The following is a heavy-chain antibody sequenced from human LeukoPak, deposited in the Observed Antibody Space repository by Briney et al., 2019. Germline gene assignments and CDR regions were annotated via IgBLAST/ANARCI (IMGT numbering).Heavy chain of an antibody. CDR2: IKSKTDGGTT. CDR1: GFSFSSYW. V-gene: IGHV3-15*01. D-gene: IGHD3-10*01. J-gene: IGHJ4*02. Sequence: GGSLRLSCAASGFSFSSYWMSWDRQAPGKGLEWVGRIKSKTDGGTTDYAAPVKGRFTISRDDSKNTLYLQMNSLKTEDTAVYYCTTDTLLRGYADYWGQGTLVTVSS. CDR3: TTDTLLRGYADY.